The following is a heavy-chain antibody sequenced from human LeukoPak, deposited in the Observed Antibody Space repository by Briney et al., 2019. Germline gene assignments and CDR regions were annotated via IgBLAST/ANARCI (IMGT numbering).Heavy chain of an antibody. CDR2: IYTSGST. V-gene: IGHV4-4*09. J-gene: IGHJ4*02. CDR1: GGSISSYY. Sequence: KPSETLSLTCTVSGGSISSYYWSWIRQPPGKGLEWIGYIYTSGSTNYNPSLKSRVTISVDTSKNQFSLKLSSVAAADTAVYYCARHVGGSGGYEIDYWGQGTLVTVSS. D-gene: IGHD3-10*01. CDR3: ARHVGGSGGYEIDY.